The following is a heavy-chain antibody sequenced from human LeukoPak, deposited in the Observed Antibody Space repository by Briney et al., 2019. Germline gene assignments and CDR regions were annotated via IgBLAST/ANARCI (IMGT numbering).Heavy chain of an antibody. J-gene: IGHJ4*02. Sequence: SETLSLTCSVSGGSISSYYWTWIRQPPGKGLEWLGYIYYSGNTNYNPSLKSRVTISIDTSKNQFSLKLSSVTAADTAVYYCARVGSGHFDYWGQGTLVTVSP. CDR1: GGSISSYY. CDR2: IYYSGNT. CDR3: ARVGSGHFDY. V-gene: IGHV4-59*01. D-gene: IGHD2-15*01.